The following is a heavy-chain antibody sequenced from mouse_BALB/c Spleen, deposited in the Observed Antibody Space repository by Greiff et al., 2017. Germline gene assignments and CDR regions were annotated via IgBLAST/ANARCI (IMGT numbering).Heavy chain of an antibody. CDR1: GYAFTNYW. D-gene: IGHD1-1*01. Sequence: QVQLKESGAELVRPGTSVKISCKASGYAFTNYWLGWVKQRPGHGLEWIGDIYPGSGNTYYNEKFKGKATLTADKSSSTAYMQLSSLTSEDSAVYFCARRDYYYGSSGYSAMDYWGQGNSVTVSS. CDR3: ARRDYYYGSSGYSAMDY. V-gene: IGHV1-63*01. CDR2: IYPGSGNT. J-gene: IGHJ4*01.